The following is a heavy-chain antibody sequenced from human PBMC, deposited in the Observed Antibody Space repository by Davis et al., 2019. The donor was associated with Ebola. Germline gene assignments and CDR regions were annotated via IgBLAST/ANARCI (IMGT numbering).Heavy chain of an antibody. J-gene: IGHJ4*02. Sequence: GGSLRLSCAASGFTFSSYSMNWVRQAPGKGLEWVAVISYDGSNKYYADSVKGRFTISRDNSKNTLYLQMNSLRAEDTAVYYCAKISGELFGYWGQGTLVTVSS. D-gene: IGHD1-7*01. CDR3: AKISGELFGY. CDR2: ISYDGSNK. CDR1: GFTFSSYS. V-gene: IGHV3-30*18.